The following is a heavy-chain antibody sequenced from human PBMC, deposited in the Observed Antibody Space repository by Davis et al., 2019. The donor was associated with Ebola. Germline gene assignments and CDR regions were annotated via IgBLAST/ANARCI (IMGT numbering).Heavy chain of an antibody. CDR3: ARDRLIRFLQWPLGMDV. Sequence: GGSLRLSCEASGIAFSDYGMNWVRQAPGKGLEWVSYISSSRSTIHYADSVKGRFTISRDNAKNSLYLQMNSLRDEDTAVYYCARDRLIRFLQWPLGMDVWGQGTTVTVSS. D-gene: IGHD3-3*01. CDR2: ISSSRSTI. V-gene: IGHV3-48*02. J-gene: IGHJ6*02. CDR1: GIAFSDYG.